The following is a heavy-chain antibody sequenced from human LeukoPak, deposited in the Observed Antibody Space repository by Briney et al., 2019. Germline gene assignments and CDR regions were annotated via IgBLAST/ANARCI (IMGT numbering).Heavy chain of an antibody. CDR1: GFTFSSYW. V-gene: IGHV3-7*03. CDR2: IKQDGSEK. D-gene: IGHD2-21*01. J-gene: IGHJ4*02. CDR3: AKDIPPKN. Sequence: GGSLRLSCAASGFTFSSYWMSWVRQAPGKGLEWVANIKQDGSEKYYVDSVKGRFTISRDNAKNSLYLQMSSLRAEDMALYYCAKDIPPKNWGQGTLVTVSS.